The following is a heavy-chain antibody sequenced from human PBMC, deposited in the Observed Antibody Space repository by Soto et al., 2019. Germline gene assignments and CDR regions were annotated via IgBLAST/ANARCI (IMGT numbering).Heavy chain of an antibody. CDR2: INPNSGGT. J-gene: IGHJ3*02. CDR3: ARALGYCSGGSCYPEAFDI. CDR1: GYTFTGYY. D-gene: IGHD2-15*01. Sequence: EASVKVSCKASGYTFTGYYMHWVRQAPGQGLEWMGWINPNSGGTNYAQKFQGRVTMTRDTSISTAYMELSRLRSDDTAVYYCARALGYCSGGSCYPEAFDIWGQGTMVTVSS. V-gene: IGHV1-2*02.